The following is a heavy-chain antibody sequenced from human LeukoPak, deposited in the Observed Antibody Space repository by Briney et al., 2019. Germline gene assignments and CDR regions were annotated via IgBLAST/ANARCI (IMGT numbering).Heavy chain of an antibody. D-gene: IGHD4-17*01. V-gene: IGHV4-39*01. J-gene: IGHJ4*02. Sequence: PSETLSLTCTVSGGSISSSSYYWGWIRQPPGKGLEWIGSIYYSGSTYYNPSLKSRVTISVDTSKNQFSLKLSSVTAADTAEYYCARRGTVTTGGYFDYWGQGTLVTVSS. CDR2: IYYSGST. CDR3: ARRGTVTTGGYFDY. CDR1: GGSISSSSYY.